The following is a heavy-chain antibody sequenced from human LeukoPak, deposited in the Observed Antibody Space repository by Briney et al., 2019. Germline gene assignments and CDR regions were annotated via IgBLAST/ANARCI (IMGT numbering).Heavy chain of an antibody. D-gene: IGHD1-1*01. CDR1: GFTFSSYG. Sequence: GGSLRLSCAASGFTFSSYGMHWVRQAPGKGLEWVAVIWYDGSNKYYADSVKGRFTISRDNSKNTLYLQMSSLRAEDTAIYYCARDPSMTGTTPDYWGQGTLVTVSS. CDR2: IWYDGSNK. CDR3: ARDPSMTGTTPDY. J-gene: IGHJ4*02. V-gene: IGHV3-33*01.